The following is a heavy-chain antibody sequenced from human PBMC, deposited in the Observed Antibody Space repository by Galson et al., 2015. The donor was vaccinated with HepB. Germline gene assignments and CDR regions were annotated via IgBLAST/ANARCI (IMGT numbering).Heavy chain of an antibody. Sequence: SLRLSCAASGFTFSSYAMHWVRQALGKGLEWVAVISYDGSNKYYADSVKGRSTISRDNSKNTLYLQMNSLRAEDTAVYYCAREQNGRGTAMVTGPYYYGMDVWGQGTTVTVSS. CDR2: ISYDGSNK. CDR1: GFTFSSYA. J-gene: IGHJ6*02. CDR3: AREQNGRGTAMVTGPYYYGMDV. D-gene: IGHD5-18*01. V-gene: IGHV3-30-3*01.